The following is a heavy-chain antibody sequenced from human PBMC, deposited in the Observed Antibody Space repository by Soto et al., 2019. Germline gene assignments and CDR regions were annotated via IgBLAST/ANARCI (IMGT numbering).Heavy chain of an antibody. CDR3: AKDTSSSWTRAHY. V-gene: IGHV3-23*01. CDR2: ITGSGDRT. D-gene: IGHD6-13*01. J-gene: IGHJ4*02. CDR1: GFTFSSFG. Sequence: GGSLRLSCAASGFTFSSFGMSWVRQAPGKGLEWVSSITGSGDRTYYADSVKGRFTISRDNSKNTMYLQMNSLRAEDTAMYYCAKDTSSSWTRAHYWGQGTLVTVSS.